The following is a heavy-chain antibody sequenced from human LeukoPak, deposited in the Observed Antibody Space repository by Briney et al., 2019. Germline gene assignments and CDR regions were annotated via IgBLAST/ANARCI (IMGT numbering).Heavy chain of an antibody. CDR3: AKVYDSSGYYPSFDY. CDR1: GLTSSSYA. J-gene: IGHJ4*02. V-gene: IGHV3-23*01. Sequence: PGGSLRLSCAASGLTSSSYAMTWVRQAPGKGLEWVSAISGSGGSTYYADSVKGRFTISRDNSKNTLYLQMNSLRAEDTAVYYCAKVYDSSGYYPSFDYWGQGTLVTVSS. CDR2: ISGSGGST. D-gene: IGHD3-22*01.